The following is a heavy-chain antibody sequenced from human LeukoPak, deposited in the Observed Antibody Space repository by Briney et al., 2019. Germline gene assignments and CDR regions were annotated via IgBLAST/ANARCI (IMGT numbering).Heavy chain of an antibody. Sequence: GGSLRLSCAASGFTFSSSGMSWVRQAPGKVLEWVSTISASGDNTYYADSVKGRFTISRDNSKKKLYLQMNSLRAEDTAVYYCAKGYYGSGTYGWFDPWGQGTLVTVSS. J-gene: IGHJ5*02. CDR1: GFTFSSSG. V-gene: IGHV3-23*01. CDR2: ISASGDNT. D-gene: IGHD3-10*01. CDR3: AKGYYGSGTYGWFDP.